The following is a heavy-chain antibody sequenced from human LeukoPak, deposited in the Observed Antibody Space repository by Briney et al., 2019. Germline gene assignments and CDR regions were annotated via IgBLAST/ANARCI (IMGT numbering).Heavy chain of an antibody. J-gene: IGHJ4*02. V-gene: IGHV3-49*04. Sequence: GGSLRLSCTTSGFNFGDYAMTWVRQAPGKGLEWVGSIRSKIYGGTPEYAASVKGRFTISRDDSKGVAYLQMNSLKTEDTAVYYCTRDQTPYYWGQGTLVTVAS. CDR3: TRDQTPYY. CDR1: GFNFGDYA. CDR2: IRSKIYGGTP.